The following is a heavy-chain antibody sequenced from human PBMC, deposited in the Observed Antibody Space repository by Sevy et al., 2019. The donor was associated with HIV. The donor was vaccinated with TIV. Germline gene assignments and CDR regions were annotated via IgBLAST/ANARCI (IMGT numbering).Heavy chain of an antibody. CDR1: GYSFTSYW. V-gene: IGHV5-51*01. Sequence: GESLKISCKGSGYSFTSYWIGWVRQMPGKGLEWMGIIYPGDSDTRYSRSFQGQVTISVDKSISTAYLQWSSLKASDTAMYYCARQGDYYDSSGYYYPFDYWGQGTLVTVSS. CDR2: IYPGDSDT. CDR3: ARQGDYYDSSGYYYPFDY. D-gene: IGHD3-22*01. J-gene: IGHJ4*02.